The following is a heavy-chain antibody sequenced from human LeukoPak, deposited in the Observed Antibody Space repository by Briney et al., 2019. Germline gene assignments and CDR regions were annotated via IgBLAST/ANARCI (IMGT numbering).Heavy chain of an antibody. D-gene: IGHD6-13*01. CDR1: GYTFTSYD. Sequence: GASVKVSCKASGYTFTSYDINWVRQATGQGLEWMGWMNPNSGNTGYAQKFQGRVTMTRNTSISTAYMELSSLRSEDTAVYYCASKIAAAAPGFDYWRQATLVTVSS. CDR3: ASKIAAAAPGFDY. CDR2: MNPNSGNT. J-gene: IGHJ4*02. V-gene: IGHV1-8*01.